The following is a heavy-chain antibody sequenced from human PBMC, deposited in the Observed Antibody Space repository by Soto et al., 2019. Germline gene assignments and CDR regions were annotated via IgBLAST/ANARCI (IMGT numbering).Heavy chain of an antibody. CDR2: ISYSGTT. J-gene: IGHJ4*02. CDR3: VRGARSAYSGLFL. Sequence: PSETLSLTCTVSGASISSGGFYWNWIRQHPGKGLEWIGSISYSGTTYYNPSLKSRVAISVDTSENLFSLELSSATAADAAVYYCVRGARSAYSGLFLWGQGTLVTVTS. CDR1: GASISSGGFY. V-gene: IGHV4-31*03. D-gene: IGHD3-3*01.